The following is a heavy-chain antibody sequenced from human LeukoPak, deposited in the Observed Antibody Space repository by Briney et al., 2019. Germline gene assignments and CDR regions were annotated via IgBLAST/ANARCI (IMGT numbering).Heavy chain of an antibody. D-gene: IGHD6-19*01. CDR3: ARAYSSGWAIDY. V-gene: IGHV3-21*01. CDR2: ISSSSSYI. Sequence: GGSLRLSCAASGFTFSSYSMNWVRQAPGKGLEWVSSISSSSSYIYYADSAKGRFTISRDNAKNSLYLQMNSLRAEDTAVYYCARAYSSGWAIDYWGQGTLVTVSS. J-gene: IGHJ4*02. CDR1: GFTFSSYS.